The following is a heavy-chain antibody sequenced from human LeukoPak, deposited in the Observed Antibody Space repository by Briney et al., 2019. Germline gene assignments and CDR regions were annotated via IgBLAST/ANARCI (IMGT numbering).Heavy chain of an antibody. CDR2: MNPYSANT. V-gene: IGHV1-8*03. J-gene: IGHJ4*02. CDR1: GYTFTNYD. Sequence: ASVKVSCKASGYTFTNYDIHWVRQATGQGLEWMGWMNPYSANTGYAQNFQGRITITRNTSISTAYMELSSLRSEDTAVYYCAKTSEIQLWPSYVDYWGQGTLVTVSS. CDR3: AKTSEIQLWPSYVDY. D-gene: IGHD5-18*01.